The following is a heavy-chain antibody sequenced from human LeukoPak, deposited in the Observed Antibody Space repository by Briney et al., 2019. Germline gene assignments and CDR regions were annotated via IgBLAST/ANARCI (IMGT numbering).Heavy chain of an antibody. D-gene: IGHD2-15*01. J-gene: IGHJ5*02. Sequence: ASVKVSCRAFGYTFIDYYIHWVRQAPGQGLEWMGRINPKTAGTNYAQKFQGWVTMTRDTSISTAYMELSRLRSDDTAVYYCARGGSGGTNSFNWFDPWGQGTLVTVSS. CDR2: INPKTAGT. CDR1: GYTFIDYY. V-gene: IGHV1-2*04. CDR3: ARGGSGGTNSFNWFDP.